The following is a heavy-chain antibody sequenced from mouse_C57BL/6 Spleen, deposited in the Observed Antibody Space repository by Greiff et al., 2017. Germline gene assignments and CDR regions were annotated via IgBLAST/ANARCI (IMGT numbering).Heavy chain of an antibody. J-gene: IGHJ1*03. V-gene: IGHV1-7*01. D-gene: IGHD2-12*01. Sequence: QVQLKQSGAELAKPGASVKLSCKASGYTFTSYWMHWVKQRPGQGLEWIGYITPSSGYTKYNQKFKDKATLTADKSSSTAYMQLSSLTYEDSAVYYCARGSYYWYFDVWGTGTTVTVSS. CDR3: ARGSYYWYFDV. CDR1: GYTFTSYW. CDR2: ITPSSGYT.